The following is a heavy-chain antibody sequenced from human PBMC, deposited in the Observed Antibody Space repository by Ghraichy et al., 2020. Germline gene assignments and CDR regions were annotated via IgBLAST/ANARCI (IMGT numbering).Heavy chain of an antibody. V-gene: IGHV3-21*01. J-gene: IGHJ6*02. Sequence: GGSLRLSCAASGFTFSSYSMNWVRQAPGKGLEWVSSISSSSSYIYYADSVKGRFTISRDNAKNSLYLQMNSLRAEDTAVYYCARVDRYDFWRGYYTHYYYGMDVWGQGTTVTVSS. CDR1: GFTFSSYS. CDR3: ARVDRYDFWRGYYTHYYYGMDV. D-gene: IGHD3-3*01. CDR2: ISSSSSYI.